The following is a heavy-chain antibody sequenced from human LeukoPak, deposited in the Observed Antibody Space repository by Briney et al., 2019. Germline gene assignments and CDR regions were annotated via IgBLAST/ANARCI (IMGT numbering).Heavy chain of an antibody. J-gene: IGHJ4*02. D-gene: IGHD3-10*01. V-gene: IGHV4-39*01. CDR3: AGPDYYYASY. CDR2: RYYSGAT. CDR1: GGSISSTGYY. Sequence: SETLSLTCPVSGGSISSTGYYWGWIRQPPGKGLEWIGSRYYSGATYYNPSLKSRVTISVDTSKNQFSLQLSSVTAADTAVYYCAGPDYYYASYWGQGTLVTVSS.